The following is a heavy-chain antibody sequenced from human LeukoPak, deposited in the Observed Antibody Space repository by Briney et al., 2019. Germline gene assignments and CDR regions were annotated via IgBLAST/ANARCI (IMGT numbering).Heavy chain of an antibody. V-gene: IGHV3-30*18. CDR3: AKSDSGWPNYFDY. D-gene: IGHD6-19*01. CDR2: ISYDGSNK. Sequence: GRSLRLSCAASGFTFSSYGMHWVRQAPGKGLEWVAVISYDGSNKYYADSVKGRFTISRDNSKNALYLQMISLRAEDTAVYYCAKSDSGWPNYFDYWGQGTLVTVSS. CDR1: GFTFSSYG. J-gene: IGHJ4*02.